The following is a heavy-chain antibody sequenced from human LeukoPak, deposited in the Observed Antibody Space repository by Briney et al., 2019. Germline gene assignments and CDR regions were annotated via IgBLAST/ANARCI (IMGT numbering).Heavy chain of an antibody. V-gene: IGHV4-4*07. D-gene: IGHD3-22*01. CDR2: IYTSGST. J-gene: IGHJ4*02. CDR1: GGSISYYY. CDR3: AVGYYYDSSGYYYYTY. Sequence: SETLSLTCTVSGGSISYYYWSWIRQPAGKGLEWIGRIYTSGSTNYNPSLKSRVTMSVDTSKNQFSLKLSSVTAADTAVYYCAVGYYYDSSGYYYYTYWGQGTLVTVSS.